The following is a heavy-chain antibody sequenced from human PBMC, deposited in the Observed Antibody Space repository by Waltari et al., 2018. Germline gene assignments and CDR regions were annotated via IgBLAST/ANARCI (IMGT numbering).Heavy chain of an antibody. CDR3: AVTGVDSLPV. J-gene: IGHJ4*02. Sequence: QLQLQESGPGLVKPSETLSLTCTVSGGSISSSRYYWGWIRQPPGKGLEWIGSIYYSGSTYYNPSLKSRVTISVDTSKNQFSLKLSSVTAADTAVYYCAVTGVDSLPVWGQGTLVTVSS. D-gene: IGHD3-10*01. V-gene: IGHV4-39*01. CDR2: IYYSGST. CDR1: GGSISSSRYY.